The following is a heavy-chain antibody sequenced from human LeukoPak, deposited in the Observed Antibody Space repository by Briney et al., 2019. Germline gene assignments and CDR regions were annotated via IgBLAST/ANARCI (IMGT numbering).Heavy chain of an antibody. D-gene: IGHD3-22*01. Sequence: GGSLRLSCVASAFTFSSYEMNWVRQAPGKGLEWISHIRSSCSPIYYADSVKGRFTISRDNAKNSLYLQMNSLRAEDTAVYYCARSEVNTFDIWGQGTMVTVSS. CDR2: IRSSCSPI. CDR1: AFTFSSYE. J-gene: IGHJ3*02. CDR3: ARSEVNTFDI. V-gene: IGHV3-48*03.